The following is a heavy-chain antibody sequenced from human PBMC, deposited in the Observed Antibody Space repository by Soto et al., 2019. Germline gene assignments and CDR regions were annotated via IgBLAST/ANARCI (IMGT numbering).Heavy chain of an antibody. CDR1: GFIFSSYS. J-gene: IGHJ4*02. Sequence: PGGSLRLSCAASGFIFSSYSMNWVRQAPGKGLEWVSFISSSSSYIYYADSVKGRFTISRDNAKNSLYLQMNSLRAEDTAVYYCARDQYYYDSRGYWPYWGQGTLVTVSS. CDR2: ISSSSSYI. CDR3: ARDQYYYDSRGYWPY. D-gene: IGHD3-22*01. V-gene: IGHV3-21*01.